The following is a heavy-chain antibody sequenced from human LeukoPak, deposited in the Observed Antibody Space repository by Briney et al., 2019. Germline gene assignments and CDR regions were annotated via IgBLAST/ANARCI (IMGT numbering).Heavy chain of an antibody. Sequence: PSETLSLTCTVSGGSISSGGYYWSWIRQYPGKGLEWIGYIYYSGSTYYNPSLKSRVTISVDTSKNQFSLKLSSVTAADTAVYYCARDSGRDAFDIWGQGTMVTVSS. CDR1: GGSISSGGYY. J-gene: IGHJ3*02. V-gene: IGHV4-31*03. CDR3: ARDSGRDAFDI. CDR2: IYYSGST.